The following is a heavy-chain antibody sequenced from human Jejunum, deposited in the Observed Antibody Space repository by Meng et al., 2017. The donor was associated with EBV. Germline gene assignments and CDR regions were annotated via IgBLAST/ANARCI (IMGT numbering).Heavy chain of an antibody. CDR3: AHIEGGGNSGFLDY. V-gene: IGHV2-5*02. CDR1: GSPPSTGGVG. CDR2: IYWGDDK. Sequence: LSKPPHTLPMTCHVSGSPPSTGGVGVGWIRQPPGKALGWLAVIYWGDDKRYSPSLKSRLTITKDTSKNQVVLTMTNMDPVDTATYYCAHIEGGGNSGFLDYWGQGTLVTVSS. J-gene: IGHJ4*02. D-gene: IGHD4-23*01.